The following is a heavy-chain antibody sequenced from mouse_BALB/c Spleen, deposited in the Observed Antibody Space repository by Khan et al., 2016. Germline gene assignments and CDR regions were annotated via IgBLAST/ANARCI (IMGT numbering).Heavy chain of an antibody. J-gene: IGHJ2*01. CDR3: ARGDY. CDR2: ISSGSSTI. CDR1: GFTFSRFG. Sequence: EAELVESGGGLVQPGGSRKLSCAAAGFTFSRFGMHWVRQAPEKGLEWVAYISSGSSTIYYADTLKGRFTISRDNPKNALFLQMTSRRFEDTARYYCARGDYWGQGTTLTVSS. V-gene: IGHV5-17*02.